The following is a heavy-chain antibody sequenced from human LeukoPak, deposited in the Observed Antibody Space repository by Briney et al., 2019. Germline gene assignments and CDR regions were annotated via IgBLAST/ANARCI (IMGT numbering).Heavy chain of an antibody. D-gene: IGHD3-9*01. V-gene: IGHV1-69*13. CDR1: GGTFSSYA. CDR2: IIPIFGTA. J-gene: IGHJ4*02. CDR3: AGDILTGELSSRGN. Sequence: ASVKVSCKASGGTFSSYAISWVRQAPGQGLEWMGGIIPIFGTANYAQKFQGRVTITADESTSTAYMELSSLRSEDTAVYYCAGDILTGELSSRGNWGQGTLVTVSS.